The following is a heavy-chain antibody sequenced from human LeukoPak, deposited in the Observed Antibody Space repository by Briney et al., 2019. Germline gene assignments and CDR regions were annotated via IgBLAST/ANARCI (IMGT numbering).Heavy chain of an antibody. Sequence: SETLSLTGNGSGGCIDIYYWSFFRQPASKALVFIGRIYSTSVALYNPSLKSRVTISVDTSKNQFSLKLSSVTAADTAVYYCARSLPVWSLVSRADRDTSSHRILEDDYWGQGTLVTVSS. D-gene: IGHD2-2*01. CDR1: GGCIDIYY. CDR3: ARSLPVWSLVSRADRDTSSHRILEDDY. CDR2: IYSTSVA. J-gene: IGHJ4*02. V-gene: IGHV4-4*07.